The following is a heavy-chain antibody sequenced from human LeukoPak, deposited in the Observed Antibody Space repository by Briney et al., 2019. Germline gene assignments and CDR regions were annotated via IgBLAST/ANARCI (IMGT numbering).Heavy chain of an antibody. CDR1: GYTFTNYA. D-gene: IGHD3-9*01. CDR3: ARDPGQYYDILTGYYTPYYFDY. V-gene: IGHV1-18*01. CDR2: ISTYNADT. J-gene: IGHJ4*02. Sequence: ASVKVSCKASGYTFTNYAIHWVRQAPGQGLEWMGWISTYNADTDYAQKFQGRVTMTTETSTSTAYMELRSLTSDDTAVYYCARDPGQYYDILTGYYTPYYFDYWGQGTLVTVSS.